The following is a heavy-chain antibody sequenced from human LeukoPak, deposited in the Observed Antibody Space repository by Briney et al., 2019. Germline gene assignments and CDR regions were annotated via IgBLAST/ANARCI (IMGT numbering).Heavy chain of an antibody. J-gene: IGHJ4*02. CDR3: DGGVDRDY. V-gene: IGHV3-21*01. Sequence: GGSLRLSCAASGFTFSTYSMNWVRQAPGKGLEWVSSVSSGSNYIDYADSVKGRFTISRDNSKNTLYLQMSSLRAEDTAVYYCDGGVDRDYWGQGTLVTVSS. CDR2: VSSGSNYI. CDR1: GFTFSTYS. D-gene: IGHD3-3*01.